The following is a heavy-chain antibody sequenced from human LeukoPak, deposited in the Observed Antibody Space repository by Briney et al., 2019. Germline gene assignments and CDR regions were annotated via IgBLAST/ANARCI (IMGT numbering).Heavy chain of an antibody. CDR3: ARDGTPNYSSGWVYMDV. V-gene: IGHV3-48*03. CDR1: GFTFSSYE. J-gene: IGHJ6*03. CDR2: IGSSDSTT. D-gene: IGHD6-25*01. Sequence: PGGSLRLSCVASGFTFSSYEMNWVRQAPGKRLQSLSYIGSSDSTTHYADSVKGRFTISRANAKSSLYLQMNSLRVEGTAVYYCARDGTPNYSSGWVYMDVWGEGTTVTISS.